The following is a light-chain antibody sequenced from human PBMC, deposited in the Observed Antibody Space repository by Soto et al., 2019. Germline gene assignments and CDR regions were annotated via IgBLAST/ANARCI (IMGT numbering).Light chain of an antibody. CDR1: SSDVGGYSY. Sequence: QSALTQPPSASGSPGQSVTISCTGTSSDVGGYSYVSWYQQHPGQAPKLIIYDVSERPSGVPDRFSGSKSGNTASLTVSGLQAEDEADYYCSSFPGSNNPLFGGGTKVTVL. V-gene: IGLV2-8*01. CDR2: DVS. J-gene: IGLJ3*02. CDR3: SSFPGSNNPL.